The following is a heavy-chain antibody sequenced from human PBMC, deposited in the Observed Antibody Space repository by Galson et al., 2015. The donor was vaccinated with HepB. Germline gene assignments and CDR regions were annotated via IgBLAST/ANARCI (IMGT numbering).Heavy chain of an antibody. CDR1: GGTFNSFG. CDR3: AINSYHYDSSGYDGPFDY. D-gene: IGHD3-22*01. Sequence: SVKVSCKASGGTFNSFGINWVRQAPGQGLEWMGGIIPILGTPIYAQTLQGRISLTVDESTRTAHMQLSSLRSEDTAIYYCAINSYHYDSSGYDGPFDYWGQGTLVTVSS. J-gene: IGHJ4*02. V-gene: IGHV1-69*13. CDR2: IIPILGTP.